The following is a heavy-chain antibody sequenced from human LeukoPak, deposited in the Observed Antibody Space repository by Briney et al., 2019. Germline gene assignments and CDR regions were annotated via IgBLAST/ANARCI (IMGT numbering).Heavy chain of an antibody. V-gene: IGHV1-2*02. Sequence: ASVKVSCKASGYTFTGYYMHWVRQAPGQGLEWMGWINPNSGGTNYAQKFQGRVTMTRDTSISTAYMELSRLRSDDTAVYYCARVXLLIGSGSFLAYWGQGTLVTVSS. CDR2: INPNSGGT. CDR1: GYTFTGYY. CDR3: ARVXLLIGSGSFLAY. D-gene: IGHD3-10*02. J-gene: IGHJ4*02.